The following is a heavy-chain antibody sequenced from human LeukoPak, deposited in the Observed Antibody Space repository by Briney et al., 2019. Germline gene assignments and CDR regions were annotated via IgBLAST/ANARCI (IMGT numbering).Heavy chain of an antibody. J-gene: IGHJ4*02. V-gene: IGHV3-66*01. CDR1: GFTVSSNY. D-gene: IGHD6-6*01. CDR2: IYSGGST. Sequence: GGSLRLSCAASGFTVSSNYMSWVRQAPGKGLEWVSVIYSGGSTYYADSVKGRFTISRDNSKNTLYLQMNSLRAEDTAVYYCAKDYSSSSVFDYWGQGTLVTVPS. CDR3: AKDYSSSSVFDY.